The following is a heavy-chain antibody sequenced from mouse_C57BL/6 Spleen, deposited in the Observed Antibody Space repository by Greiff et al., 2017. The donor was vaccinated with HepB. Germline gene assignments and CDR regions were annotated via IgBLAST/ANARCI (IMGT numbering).Heavy chain of an antibody. CDR3: ARSDYDGGY. D-gene: IGHD2-4*01. J-gene: IGHJ2*01. CDR1: GYTFTSYW. V-gene: IGHV1-61*01. Sequence: QVQLKQPGAELVRPGSSVKLSCKASGYTFTSYWMDWVKQRPGQGLEWIGNIYPSDSETHYNQKFKDKATLTVDKSSSTAYMQLSSLTSEDSAVYYCARSDYDGGYWGQGTTLTVSS. CDR2: IYPSDSET.